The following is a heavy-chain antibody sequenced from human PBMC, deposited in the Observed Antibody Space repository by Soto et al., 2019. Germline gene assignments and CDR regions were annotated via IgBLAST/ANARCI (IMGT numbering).Heavy chain of an antibody. CDR1: GYTFTSYY. V-gene: IGHV1-46*01. J-gene: IGHJ4*02. Sequence: VASVKVSCKASGYTFTSYYMHWVRQAPGQGLEWMGIINPSGGSTSYAQKFQGRVTMTRDTSTSTVYMELSSLRSEDTAVYYCARDPNVYDSSGYYPSSLFDYWGQGTLVTVSS. CDR3: ARDPNVYDSSGYYPSSLFDY. D-gene: IGHD3-22*01. CDR2: INPSGGST.